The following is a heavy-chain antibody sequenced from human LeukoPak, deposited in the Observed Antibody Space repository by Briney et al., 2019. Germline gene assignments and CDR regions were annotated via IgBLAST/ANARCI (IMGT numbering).Heavy chain of an antibody. D-gene: IGHD5-24*01. J-gene: IGHJ4*02. Sequence: GGSLRLSCAASGFTFSNYGMQWVRQAPGKGLEWVAFIRYDGRNKYYADSVKGRFTISRDNSKNTVYLQINSLRDEDTAVYYCARDRGWIQFEDWGQGTLVTVSS. CDR3: ARDRGWIQFED. CDR1: GFTFSNYG. V-gene: IGHV3-30*02. CDR2: IRYDGRNK.